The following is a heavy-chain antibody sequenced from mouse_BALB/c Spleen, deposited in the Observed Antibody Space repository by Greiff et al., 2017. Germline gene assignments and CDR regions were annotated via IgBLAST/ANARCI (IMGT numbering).Heavy chain of an antibody. CDR3: ARRGYDDDGLGY. D-gene: IGHD2-14*01. CDR2: ISSGGGST. CDR1: GFAFSSYD. Sequence: EVQLQESGGGLVKPGGSLKLSCAASGFAFSSYDMSWVRQTPEKRLEWVAYISSGGGSTYYPDTVKGRFTISRDNAKNTLYLQMSSLKSEDTAMYYCARRGYDDDGLGYWGQGTTLTVSS. J-gene: IGHJ2*01. V-gene: IGHV5-12-1*01.